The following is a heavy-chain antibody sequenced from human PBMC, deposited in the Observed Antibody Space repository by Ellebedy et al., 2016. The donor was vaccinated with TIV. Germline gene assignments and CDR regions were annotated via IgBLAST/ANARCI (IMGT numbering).Heavy chain of an antibody. CDR2: VSDNYDTT. V-gene: IGHV3-48*04. Sequence: GESLKISXAGSGFSFSHYGINWVRQAPGQGLEWLAYVSDNYDTTHYANSVRDRFTISRDNAEASVYLQINNLGTEDTALYFCARDRIGDNWYTTFDCWGQGTLVTVSS. D-gene: IGHD1-1*01. J-gene: IGHJ4*02. CDR1: GFSFSHYG. CDR3: ARDRIGDNWYTTFDC.